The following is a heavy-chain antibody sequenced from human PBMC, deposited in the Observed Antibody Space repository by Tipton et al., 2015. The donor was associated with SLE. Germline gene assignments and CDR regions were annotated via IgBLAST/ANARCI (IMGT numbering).Heavy chain of an antibody. CDR1: GGSFSGYY. J-gene: IGHJ4*02. V-gene: IGHV4-34*01. D-gene: IGHD2-8*01. Sequence: LRLSCAVYGGSFSGYYWSWIRQPPGKGLEWIGEINHSGSTNYNPSLKSRVTISVDTSKNQFSLKLSSVTAADTAVYYCARDPAYCTNGVCYDYWGQGTLVTVSS. CDR3: ARDPAYCTNGVCYDY. CDR2: INHSGST.